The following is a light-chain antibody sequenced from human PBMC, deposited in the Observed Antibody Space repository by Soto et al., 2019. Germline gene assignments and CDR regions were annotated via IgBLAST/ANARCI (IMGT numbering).Light chain of an antibody. V-gene: IGKV1-5*01. CDR3: QQYNSFSPWT. CDR1: RSISNW. J-gene: IGKJ1*01. CDR2: DVS. Sequence: DIQMTQSPSTLSASVGDRVTITCRASRSISNWLAWYQQNPGKAPKLPIYDVSSLESGVPSRFSGSRSGTEFILTISSLQTDDFATYYCQQYNSFSPWTFGQGTKVEIK.